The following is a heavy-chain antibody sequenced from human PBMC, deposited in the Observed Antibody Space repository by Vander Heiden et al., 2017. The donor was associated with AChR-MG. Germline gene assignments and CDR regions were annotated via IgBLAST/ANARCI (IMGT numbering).Heavy chain of an antibody. CDR2: IKSKTDGGTT. Sequence: AASGFTFSNAWMSWVRQAPGKGLEWVGRIKSKTDGGTTDYAAPVKGRFTISRDDSKNTLYLQMNSLKTEDTAVYYCTSPVVTLRGSYWYSDLWGRGTLVTVSS. CDR3: TSPVVTLRGSYWYSDL. D-gene: IGHD1-26*01. CDR1: GFTFSNAW. V-gene: IGHV3-15*01. J-gene: IGHJ2*01.